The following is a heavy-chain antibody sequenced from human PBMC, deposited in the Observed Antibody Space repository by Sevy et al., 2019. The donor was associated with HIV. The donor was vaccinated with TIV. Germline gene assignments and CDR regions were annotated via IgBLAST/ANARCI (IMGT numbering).Heavy chain of an antibody. CDR2: ISSSSSYI. CDR3: ARDDRLLGDKVGYFDL. J-gene: IGHJ2*01. D-gene: IGHD4-17*01. V-gene: IGHV3-21*01. Sequence: GGSLRLSCAASGFTFSSYSMNWVRQAPGKGLEWVSSISSSSSYIYYADSVKGRFTISRDNAKNSLYLQMNSLRAEDTAVYYCARDDRLLGDKVGYFDLWGRGTLVTVSS. CDR1: GFTFSSYS.